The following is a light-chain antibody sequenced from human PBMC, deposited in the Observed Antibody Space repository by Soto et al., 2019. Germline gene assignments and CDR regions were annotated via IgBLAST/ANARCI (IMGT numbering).Light chain of an antibody. V-gene: IGKV3-15*01. CDR1: QSVSSK. CDR3: HQYNSWPRGT. J-gene: IGKJ3*01. CDR2: GVS. Sequence: EIVMTQSPATLSVSPGERATLSCRASQSVSSKLAWFQQKPGQAPSLLIYGVSTRATGVPVRFSGSGSGTEFTLTISSLQSEDSAVYYCHQYNSWPRGTFGPGTKVEIK.